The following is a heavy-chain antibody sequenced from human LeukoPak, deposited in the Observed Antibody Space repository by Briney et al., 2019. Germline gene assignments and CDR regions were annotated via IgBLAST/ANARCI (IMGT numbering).Heavy chain of an antibody. CDR3: ARHTYYYGSGSPTYYYYYMDV. CDR1: GGSISSSSYY. V-gene: IGHV4-39*01. J-gene: IGHJ6*03. D-gene: IGHD3-10*01. CDR2: IYYSGST. Sequence: PSETLSLTCTVSGGSISSSSYYWGWIRQPPGKGLEWIGSIYYSGSTYYNPSLKSRVTISVDTSKNQFSLKLSSVTAADTAVYYCARHTYYYGSGSPTYYYYYMDVWGKGTTVTVSS.